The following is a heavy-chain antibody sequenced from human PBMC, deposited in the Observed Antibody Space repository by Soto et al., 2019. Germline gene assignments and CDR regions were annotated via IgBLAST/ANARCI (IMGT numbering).Heavy chain of an antibody. CDR3: AKGGIIVR. CDR1: TFNFTSYA. J-gene: IGHJ4*02. V-gene: IGHV3-30*04. D-gene: IGHD3-22*01. Sequence: QVQLVESGGGVVQPGTSLRLSCAASTFNFTSYAMHWVRQAPGKGLEWVAVISYDGRDKFYADSVKGRFTISRDNSKQPLYLHMKSLRTGDTAMVPRAKGGIIVRWGQGNLVTVSS. CDR2: ISYDGRDK.